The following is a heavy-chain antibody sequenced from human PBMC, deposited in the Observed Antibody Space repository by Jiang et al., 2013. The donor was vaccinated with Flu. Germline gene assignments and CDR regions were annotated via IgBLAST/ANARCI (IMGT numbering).Heavy chain of an antibody. Sequence: SVKVSCKASGYTFTGYYMHWVRQAPGQGLEWMGWINPNSGGTNYAQKFQGWVTMTRDTSISTAYMELSRLRSDDTAVYYCARDPIDARYYDSSGYYYFDYWGQGTLVTVSS. CDR1: GYTFTGYY. V-gene: IGHV1-2*04. D-gene: IGHD3-22*01. CDR2: INPNSGGT. J-gene: IGHJ4*02. CDR3: ARDPIDARYYDSSGYYYFDY.